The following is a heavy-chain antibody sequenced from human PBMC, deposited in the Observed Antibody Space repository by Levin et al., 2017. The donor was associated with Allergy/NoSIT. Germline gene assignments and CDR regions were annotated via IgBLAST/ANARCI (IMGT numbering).Heavy chain of an antibody. J-gene: IGHJ4*02. CDR1: GGSSSVYY. V-gene: IGHV4-34*01. Sequence: SETLSLTCGLYGGSSSVYYWSWIRQPPGKGLEWIGEINDSGSTNYNPSLKSRVTISMDSSKNQFSLKMNSVTAADTAVYYCARFWPGRSGGYNIRRTFYLDYWGQGTLVTVSS. D-gene: IGHD3-22*01. CDR3: ARFWPGRSGGYNIRRTFYLDY. CDR2: INDSGST.